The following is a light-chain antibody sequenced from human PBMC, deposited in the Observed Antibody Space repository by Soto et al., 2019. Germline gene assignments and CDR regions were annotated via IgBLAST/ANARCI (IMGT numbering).Light chain of an antibody. Sequence: QSALTQPASVSGSPGQSITISCAGISNDFGGYNYVSWYQQHPGRVPKLLIYDDSNRPSGVSNLFSGSKSGNTASLTISGFQAEDEADYYCASYTYTCPYLFGIGTKLTVL. J-gene: IGLJ1*01. CDR2: DDS. V-gene: IGLV2-14*03. CDR3: ASYTYTCPYL. CDR1: SNDFGGYNY.